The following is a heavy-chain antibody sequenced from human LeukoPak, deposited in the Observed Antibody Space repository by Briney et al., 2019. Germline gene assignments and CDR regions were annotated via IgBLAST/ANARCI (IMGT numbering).Heavy chain of an antibody. CDR1: GYTFTSYD. D-gene: IGHD3-9*01. CDR3: ARVVRYFDWLSYGMDV. V-gene: IGHV1-8*01. CDR2: MNPNSGNT. Sequence: ASVKVSCKASGYTFTSYDINWVRQATGQGLEWMGWMNPNSGNTGYAQKFQGRVTMPRNTSIGTAYMELSSLRSEDTAVYYCARVVRYFDWLSYGMDVWGQGTTVTVSS. J-gene: IGHJ6*02.